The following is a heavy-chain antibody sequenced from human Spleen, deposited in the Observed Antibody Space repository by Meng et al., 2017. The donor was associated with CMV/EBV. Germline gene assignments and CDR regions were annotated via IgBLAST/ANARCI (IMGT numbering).Heavy chain of an antibody. V-gene: IGHV3-23*01. Sequence: FSSYAMSWVRQAPGKGLEWVSAISGSGGSTYYADSVKGRFTISRDNSKNTLYLQMNSLRAEDTAVYYCAKDQGYCSGGSCSLDAFDIWGQGTMVTVSS. J-gene: IGHJ3*02. CDR1: FSSYA. D-gene: IGHD2-15*01. CDR3: AKDQGYCSGGSCSLDAFDI. CDR2: ISGSGGST.